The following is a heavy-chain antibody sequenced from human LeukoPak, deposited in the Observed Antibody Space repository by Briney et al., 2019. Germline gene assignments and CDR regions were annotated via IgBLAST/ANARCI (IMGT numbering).Heavy chain of an antibody. CDR2: IWYDGSNK. V-gene: IGHV3-33*01. CDR1: GFTFSSYG. CDR3: ASETTVTDYYYGMDV. Sequence: PGRSLRLSCAASGFTFSSYGMHWVRQAPGKGLEWVAVIWYDGSNKYYADAVKGRFTISRDNSKNTLYLQMNSLRAEDTAVYYCASETTVTDYYYGMDVWGQGTTVTVSS. D-gene: IGHD4-17*01. J-gene: IGHJ6*02.